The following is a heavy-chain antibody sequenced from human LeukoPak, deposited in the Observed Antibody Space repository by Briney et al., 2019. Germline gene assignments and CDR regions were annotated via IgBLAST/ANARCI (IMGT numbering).Heavy chain of an antibody. Sequence: GEALKISFKGSGSGFTSYWIGWGRPMPGKGVEWMGIIYPGDSDTRYSPSFQGQVTISADKSISTAYLQWSSLKASDTAMYYCARGGMGTAMVYWGQGTLVTVSS. CDR2: IYPGDSDT. CDR1: GSGFTSYW. V-gene: IGHV5-51*01. CDR3: ARGGMGTAMVY. J-gene: IGHJ4*02. D-gene: IGHD5-18*01.